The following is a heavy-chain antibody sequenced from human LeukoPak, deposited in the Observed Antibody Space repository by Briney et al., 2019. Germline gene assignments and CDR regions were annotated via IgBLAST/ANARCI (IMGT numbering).Heavy chain of an antibody. Sequence: SETLSLTCSVSGGSLSSYYWNWIRQPAGKGLEWIGHIYTSGSTNYSPSLKSRVSMSIDKSKNIFSLNLTSVTAADTAVYYCARGYCTGGNCYSFGYWGQGTLVIVSS. CDR3: ARGYCTGGNCYSFGY. D-gene: IGHD2-8*02. CDR1: GGSLSSYY. J-gene: IGHJ4*02. CDR2: IYTSGST. V-gene: IGHV4-4*07.